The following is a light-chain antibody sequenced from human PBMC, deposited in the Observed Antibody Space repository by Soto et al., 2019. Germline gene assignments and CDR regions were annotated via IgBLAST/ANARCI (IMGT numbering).Light chain of an antibody. CDR1: RSVLYSSNNNNY. Sequence: DISITHSADSLAVSLGGRSTINCKCSRSVLYSSNNNNYLAWYQQKPGQPPKLLIYWASTRESGVPDRFSGSGSGTDFTLTISSLQAEDVAVYYCQQYYSTPITFGQGTRLEI. V-gene: IGKV4-1*01. CDR3: QQYYSTPIT. CDR2: WAS. J-gene: IGKJ5*01.